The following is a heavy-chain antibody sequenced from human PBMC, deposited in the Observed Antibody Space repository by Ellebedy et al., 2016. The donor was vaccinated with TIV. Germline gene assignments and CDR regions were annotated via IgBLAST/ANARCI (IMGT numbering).Heavy chain of an antibody. J-gene: IGHJ4*02. CDR2: INHSGST. CDR1: GVSFSGYY. Sequence: SQTLSLTCAVYGVSFSGYYWSWIRQPPGKGLEWIGEINHSGSTNYNPSLKSRVTVSVDTSKNQFSLKLSSVTAADTAVYYCARGRSGYETGFDYWGQGTLVTVSS. D-gene: IGHD5-12*01. CDR3: ARGRSGYETGFDY. V-gene: IGHV4-34*01.